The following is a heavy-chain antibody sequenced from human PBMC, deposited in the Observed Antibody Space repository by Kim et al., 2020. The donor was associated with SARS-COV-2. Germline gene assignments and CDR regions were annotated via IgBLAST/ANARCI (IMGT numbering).Heavy chain of an antibody. Sequence: GGSLRLSCAASGFTFSSYWMSWVRQAPGKGLEWVANIKQDGSEKYYVDSVKGRFTISRDNAKNSLYLQMNSLRAEDTAVYYCAREKGIAVAGTTYYYYGMDVWGQGTTVTVSS. CDR3: AREKGIAVAGTTYYYYGMDV. CDR2: IKQDGSEK. V-gene: IGHV3-7*01. CDR1: GFTFSSYW. D-gene: IGHD6-19*01. J-gene: IGHJ6*02.